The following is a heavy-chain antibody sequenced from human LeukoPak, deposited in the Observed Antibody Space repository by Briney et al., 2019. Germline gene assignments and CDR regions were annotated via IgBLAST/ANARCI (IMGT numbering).Heavy chain of an antibody. V-gene: IGHV3-7*01. CDR1: GCTFNNYW. CDR3: ARDAKPKWNVFTLHH. D-gene: IGHD1-20*01. CDR2: IKHCGREK. Sequence: PGGSLRLSCAASGCTFNNYWLYRVRQAPATGGGRVANIKHCGREKYYVVSVEGRFTISRDNDKHSLYLQMNSQRADDTAVYFCARDAKPKWNVFTLHHWGQGTLVTVSS. J-gene: IGHJ5*02.